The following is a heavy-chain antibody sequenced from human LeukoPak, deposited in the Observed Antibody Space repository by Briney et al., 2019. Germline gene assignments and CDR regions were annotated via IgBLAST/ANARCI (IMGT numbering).Heavy chain of an antibody. V-gene: IGHV1-69*05. Sequence: GASVKVSCKASGGTFSSYAISWVRQAPGQGLEWMGGNIPIFGTANYAQKFQGRVTITTDESTSTAYMELSSLRSEDTAVYYCARDGGYSYGYQYYFDYWGQGTLVTVS. CDR1: GGTFSSYA. D-gene: IGHD5-18*01. J-gene: IGHJ4*02. CDR3: ARDGGYSYGYQYYFDY. CDR2: NIPIFGTA.